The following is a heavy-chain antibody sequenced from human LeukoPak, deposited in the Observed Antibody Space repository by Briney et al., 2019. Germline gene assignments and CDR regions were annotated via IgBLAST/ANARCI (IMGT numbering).Heavy chain of an antibody. D-gene: IGHD6-6*01. Sequence: PGGSLRLSCAASGFTVSSNYMSWVRQAPGKGLEWVSVIYSAGSTYYADSVKGRFTISRDNSKNTLHLQMNSLRAEDTAVYYCAKDSRYSSSSNYYYYGMDVWGQGTTVTVSS. J-gene: IGHJ6*02. CDR2: IYSAGST. CDR3: AKDSRYSSSSNYYYYGMDV. V-gene: IGHV3-53*01. CDR1: GFTVSSNY.